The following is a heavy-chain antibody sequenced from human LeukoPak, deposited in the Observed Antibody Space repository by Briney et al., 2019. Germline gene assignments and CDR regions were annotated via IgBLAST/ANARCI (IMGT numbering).Heavy chain of an antibody. CDR3: ARENVDIVATIRVYYFDY. CDR2: INHSGST. D-gene: IGHD5-12*01. V-gene: IGHV4-34*01. CDR1: GGSFSGYY. J-gene: IGHJ4*02. Sequence: PSETLSLTCAVYGGSFSGYYWSWIRQPPGKGLEWIWEINHSGSTNYNPSLKSRVTISVDTSKNQFSLRLSSVTAADTAVYYCARENVDIVATIRVYYFDYWGQGTLVTVSS.